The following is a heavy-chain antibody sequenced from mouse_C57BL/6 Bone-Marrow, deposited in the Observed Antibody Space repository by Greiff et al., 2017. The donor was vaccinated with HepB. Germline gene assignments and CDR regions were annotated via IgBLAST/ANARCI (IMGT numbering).Heavy chain of an antibody. CDR2: INYDGSST. D-gene: IGHD1-3*01. J-gene: IGHJ2*01. V-gene: IGHV5-16*01. CDR1: GFTFSDYY. Sequence: EVQVVESEGGLVQPGSSMKLSCTASGFTFSDYYMAWVRQVPEKGLEWVANINYDGSSTYYLDSLKSRFIISRDNAKNILYLQMSSLKSEDTATYYCARDKGTGYFDYWGQGTTLTVSS. CDR3: ARDKGTGYFDY.